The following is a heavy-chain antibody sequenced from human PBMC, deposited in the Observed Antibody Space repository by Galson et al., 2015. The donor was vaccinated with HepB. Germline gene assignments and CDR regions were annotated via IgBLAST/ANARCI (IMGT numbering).Heavy chain of an antibody. D-gene: IGHD3-10*01. V-gene: IGHV3-7*03. CDR2: IRQDGTEK. CDR3: ARGGLGVRYFSWPKKRDYYYYAMDI. J-gene: IGHJ6*04. CDR1: GFRVTNYW. Sequence: SLRLSCAVSGFRVTNYWMSWVRQAPGEGLEWVATIRQDGTEKYYVDSVKGRFTISRDNAKNSLSLQMNRLRGEDTAVYYCARGGLGVRYFSWPKKRDYYYYAMDIWGKGTTVTVSS.